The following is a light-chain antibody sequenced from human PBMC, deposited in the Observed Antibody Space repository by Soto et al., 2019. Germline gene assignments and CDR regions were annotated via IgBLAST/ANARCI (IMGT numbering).Light chain of an antibody. CDR2: DVT. V-gene: IGLV2-14*01. CDR1: SSDVGGYNY. J-gene: IGLJ3*02. Sequence: QSALTQPASVSGSPGQSITISCSGTSSDVGGYNYVSWYQQDPGKAPKLIIYDVTSRPSGISNRFSGSKSGNTASLTISGLQAEDEADDYSSSYSTRDTLMFGGGTKLTVL. CDR3: SSYSTRDTLM.